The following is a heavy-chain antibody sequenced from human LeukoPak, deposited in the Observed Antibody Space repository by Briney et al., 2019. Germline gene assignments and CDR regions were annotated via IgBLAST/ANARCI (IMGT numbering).Heavy chain of an antibody. CDR3: ASLRGVPAAPLDF. CDR1: GFTFSNYW. CDR2: IKQDGGEK. V-gene: IGHV3-7*01. J-gene: IGHJ4*02. D-gene: IGHD2-2*01. Sequence: GGSLRLSCAASGFTFSNYWMSWVRQAPGRGLEWVANIKQDGGEKYYVDSVKGRFTISRDNAKNSLYLQMNGLRAEDTAVYYCASLRGVPAAPLDFWGQGTLVTVSS.